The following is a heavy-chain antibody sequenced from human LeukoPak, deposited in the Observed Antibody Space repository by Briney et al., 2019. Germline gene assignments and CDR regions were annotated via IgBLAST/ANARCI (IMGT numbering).Heavy chain of an antibody. CDR2: IYYSGST. D-gene: IGHD3-3*01. Sequence: SETLSLTCTVSGGSISSHYWSWIRQPPGKGLEWIGYIYYSGSTNYNPSLKSRVTMSVDTSKNQFSLKLSSVTAADTAVYYCAADPITIFGVAPIWGQGTLVTVSS. CDR1: GGSISSHY. CDR3: AADPITIFGVAPI. V-gene: IGHV4-59*11. J-gene: IGHJ4*02.